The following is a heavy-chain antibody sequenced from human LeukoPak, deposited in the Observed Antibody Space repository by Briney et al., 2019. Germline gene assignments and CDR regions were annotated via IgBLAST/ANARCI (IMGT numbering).Heavy chain of an antibody. V-gene: IGHV1-69*06. CDR1: GGTFSSYA. CDR2: IIPIFGTA. D-gene: IGHD2-15*01. J-gene: IGHJ4*02. Sequence: SVKVSCKASGGTFSSYAISWVRQAPGQGLEWIGGIIPIFGTANYAQKFQGRVTITADKSTSTAYMELSSLRSEDTAVYYCAREGRIFPQGFDYWGQGTLVTVSS. CDR3: AREGRIFPQGFDY.